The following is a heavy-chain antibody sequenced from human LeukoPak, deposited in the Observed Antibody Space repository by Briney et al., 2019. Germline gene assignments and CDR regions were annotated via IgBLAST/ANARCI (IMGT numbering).Heavy chain of an antibody. J-gene: IGHJ6*03. CDR3: ARGAGGSDVGIYYYYYYMDV. V-gene: IGHV1-2*02. D-gene: IGHD1-14*01. CDR2: INPNSGGT. CDR1: GYTFTGYY. Sequence: ASVKVSCKASGYTFTGYYMHWVRQAPGQGLEWMGWINPNSGGTNYAQKFQGRVTMTRDTSISTAYMELSRLRSDDTAVYYCARGAGGSDVGIYYYYYYMDVWGKGTTVTVSS.